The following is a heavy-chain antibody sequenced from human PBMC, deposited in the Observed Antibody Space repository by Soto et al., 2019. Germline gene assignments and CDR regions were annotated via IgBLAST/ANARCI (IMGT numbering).Heavy chain of an antibody. D-gene: IGHD4-17*01. V-gene: IGHV3-48*01. J-gene: IGHJ4*02. CDR1: GFTFSSYS. CDR2: ISSSSSTI. CDR3: ARNGDLAYIDY. Sequence: GGSLRLSCAASGFTFSSYSMNWVRQAPGKGLEWVSYISSSSSTIYYPDSVKSRITINPDTSKNQFSLQLNSVTPEDTAVYYCARNGDLAYIDYWGQGTLVTVSS.